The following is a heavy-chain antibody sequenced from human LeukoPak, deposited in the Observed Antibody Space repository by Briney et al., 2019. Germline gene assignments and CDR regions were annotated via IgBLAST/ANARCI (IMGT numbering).Heavy chain of an antibody. V-gene: IGHV3-30*03. Sequence: GGSLRLSCAASGFTFSSYGMHWVRQAPGKGLEWVAVISYDGSNKYYADSVKGRFTISRDNSKNTLYLQMNSLRAEDTAVYYCARDLHFQKMGYYYYYGMDVWGQGTTVTVSS. D-gene: IGHD1-26*01. CDR2: ISYDGSNK. CDR1: GFTFSSYG. J-gene: IGHJ6*02. CDR3: ARDLHFQKMGYYYYYGMDV.